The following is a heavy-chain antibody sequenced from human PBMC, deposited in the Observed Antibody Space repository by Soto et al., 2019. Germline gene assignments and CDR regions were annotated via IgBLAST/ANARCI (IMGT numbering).Heavy chain of an antibody. CDR2: IYHSGST. Sequence: TLSLTCAVSGGAISCGGYSGSWIRQPPGKGLEWIGYIYHSGSTYYNPSLKSRVTISVDRSKNQFSLKLSSVTAADTAVYYCARSQRDNWYFDLWGRGTLVTVSS. D-gene: IGHD2-2*01. V-gene: IGHV4-30-2*01. J-gene: IGHJ2*01. CDR1: GGAISCGGYS. CDR3: ARSQRDNWYFDL.